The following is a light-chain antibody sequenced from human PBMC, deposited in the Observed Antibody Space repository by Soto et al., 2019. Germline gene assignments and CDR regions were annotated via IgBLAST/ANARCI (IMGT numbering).Light chain of an antibody. V-gene: IGKV1-12*02. Sequence: DIQMTQSPSSVSASVGDRVTITCRASQDISTWLAWYHRMPGTAPKLLIYATSSLHVGVPSRFRGSRSGTDFTLTITSLQPEDSGTYYCQQTNSFPSTFGRGTKVDIK. CDR2: ATS. CDR3: QQTNSFPST. J-gene: IGKJ1*01. CDR1: QDISTW.